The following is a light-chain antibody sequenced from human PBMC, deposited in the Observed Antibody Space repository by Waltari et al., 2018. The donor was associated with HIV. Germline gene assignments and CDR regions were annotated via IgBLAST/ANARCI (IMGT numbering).Light chain of an antibody. CDR3: ETWDSSLSAGV. Sequence: QSGLTQPPYVSAAPGQKVIISSSGSRSNIGNNSVSWYRQLPGTAPTLLIFQNYKRPSGIPDRFSGSKSGTSATLGITGLQTGDEADYYCETWDSSLSAGVFGGGTKLTVL. J-gene: IGLJ2*01. CDR2: QNY. V-gene: IGLV1-51*02. CDR1: RSNIGNNS.